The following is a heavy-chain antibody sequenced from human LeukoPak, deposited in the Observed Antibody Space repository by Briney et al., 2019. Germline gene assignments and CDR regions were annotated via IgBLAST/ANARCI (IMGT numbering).Heavy chain of an antibody. CDR1: GGTFSSYA. CDR3: ARGDLEWFSSWFDP. CDR2: IIPIFGTA. V-gene: IGHV1-69*05. D-gene: IGHD3-3*01. J-gene: IGHJ5*02. Sequence: SVKVSCKASGGTFSSYAISWVRQAPGQGLEWMGGIIPIFGTANYAQKFQGRVTITTDESTSTAYMELSSPRSEDTAVYYCARGDLEWFSSWFDPWGQGTLVTVSS.